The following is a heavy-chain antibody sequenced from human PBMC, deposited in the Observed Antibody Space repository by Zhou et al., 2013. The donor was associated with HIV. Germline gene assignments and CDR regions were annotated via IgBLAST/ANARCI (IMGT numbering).Heavy chain of an antibody. CDR3: VRVTLYYDNLSGYYSFPY. CDR1: GYTYTNYG. J-gene: IGHJ4*02. Sequence: QVQLVQSETEVKKPGASVRVSCKTSGYTYTNYGISWLRQAPGQGLEWMGWISSYDGNTSYEQKFQGRVTMTTDSSTRTAYMDLRSLTSDDTAVYYCVRVTLYYDNLSGYYSFPYWGQGTLVTVSS. D-gene: IGHD3-9*01. CDR2: ISSYDGNT. V-gene: IGHV1-18*01.